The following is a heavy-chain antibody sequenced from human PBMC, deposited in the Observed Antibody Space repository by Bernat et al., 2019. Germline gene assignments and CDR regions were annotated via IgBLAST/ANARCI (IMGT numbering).Heavy chain of an antibody. CDR1: GFTFSDYY. CDR3: ARVQTRTMTGSYASYYYYYGMDV. Sequence: QVQLVESGGGLVKPGGSLRLSCAASGFTFSDYYMSWIRQAPGKGLEWVSYISSSGSTIYYADSVKGRFTISRDNAKNSLYLQMNSLRAEDTAVYYCARVQTRTMTGSYASYYYYYGMDVWGQGTTVTVSS. J-gene: IGHJ6*02. V-gene: IGHV3-11*01. D-gene: IGHD1-26*01. CDR2: ISSSGSTI.